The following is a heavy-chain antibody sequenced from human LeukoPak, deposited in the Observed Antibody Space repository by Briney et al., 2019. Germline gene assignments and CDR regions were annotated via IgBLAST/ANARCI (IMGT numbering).Heavy chain of an antibody. V-gene: IGHV1-69*05. J-gene: IGHJ6*03. CDR1: GGTFSSYA. D-gene: IGHD6-13*01. CDR2: IIPIFGTA. CDR3: ARGELAAAGHGGSYYYYYMDV. Sequence: GASVKVSCKASGGTFSSYAISWVRQAPGQGLEWMGGIIPIFGTANYAQKFQGRVTITTDESTSTAYMELSSLRSEDTAVYYCARGELAAAGHGGSYYYYYMDVWGKGTTVTVSS.